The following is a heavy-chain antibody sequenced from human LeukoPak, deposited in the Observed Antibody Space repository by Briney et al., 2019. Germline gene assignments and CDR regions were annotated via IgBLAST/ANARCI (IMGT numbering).Heavy chain of an antibody. J-gene: IGHJ3*02. D-gene: IGHD5-24*01. Sequence: PSETLSLTCTVSGDSISSYSWNWIRQPPGKGLEWIGSIHYSGSADYIPSLRNRLTISVDTSKNVFSLKLSSVSAADTAVYYCATSDGYPYIGAFDIWGQGTMVTVSS. CDR1: GDSISSYS. V-gene: IGHV4-59*03. CDR3: ATSDGYPYIGAFDI. CDR2: IHYSGSA.